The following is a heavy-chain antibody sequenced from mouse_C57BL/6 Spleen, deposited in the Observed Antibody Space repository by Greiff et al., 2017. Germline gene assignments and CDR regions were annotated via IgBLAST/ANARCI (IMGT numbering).Heavy chain of an antibody. V-gene: IGHV1-82*01. Sequence: VQLQQSGPELVKPGASVKISCKASGYAFSSSWMNWVKQRPGKGLEWIGRIYPGDGDTNYNGKFKGKATLTADKSSSTAYMQLSSLTSEDSAVYVCAWGWCCAFDYWGQGTTLTVSS. CDR1: GYAFSSSW. D-gene: IGHD1-1*02. CDR2: IYPGDGDT. CDR3: AWGWCCAFDY. J-gene: IGHJ2*01.